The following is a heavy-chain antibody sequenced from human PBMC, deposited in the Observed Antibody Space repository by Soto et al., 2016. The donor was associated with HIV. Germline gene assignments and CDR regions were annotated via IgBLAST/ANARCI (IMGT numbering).Heavy chain of an antibody. CDR3: ASAYSGHDDGGFDY. CDR2: INPNSGGT. CDR1: GYTFTDYY. J-gene: IGHJ4*02. V-gene: IGHV1-2*02. D-gene: IGHD5-12*01. Sequence: QVQLVQSGAEVKKPGASVKVSCKASGYTFTDYYIHWVRQAPGQGLEWMGWINPNSGGTNYAQKFQGRVTMTRDTSINTAYMELSSLTSDDTAVYHCASAYSGHDDGGFDYWGQGRWSPSPQ.